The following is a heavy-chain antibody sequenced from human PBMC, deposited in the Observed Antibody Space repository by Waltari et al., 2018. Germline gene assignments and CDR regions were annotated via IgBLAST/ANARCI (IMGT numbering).Heavy chain of an antibody. D-gene: IGHD6-13*01. CDR2: INPNSGGT. V-gene: IGHV1-2*02. Sequence: QVQLVQSGAEVKKPGASVKVSCQASGYTFTGYYMHWVRQAPGQGLEWMGWINPNSGGTNYAQKFQGRVTMTRDTSISTAYMELSRLRSDDTAVYYCARAGGVWVRAHRAYFDYWGQGTLVTVSS. CDR3: ARAGGVWVRAHRAYFDY. CDR1: GYTFTGYY. J-gene: IGHJ4*02.